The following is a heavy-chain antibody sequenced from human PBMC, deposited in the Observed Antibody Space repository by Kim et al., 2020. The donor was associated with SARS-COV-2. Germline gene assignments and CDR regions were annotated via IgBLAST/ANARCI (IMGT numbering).Heavy chain of an antibody. Sequence: GGSLRLSCAASGFTFSDYYMSWIRQAPGKGLEWVSYISSSGSTIYYADSVKGRFTISRDNAKNSLYLQMNSLRAEDTAVYYCARTIVVVPDAISDYWDQGTLVTVSS. CDR2: ISSSGSTI. CDR3: ARTIVVVPDAISDY. J-gene: IGHJ4*02. D-gene: IGHD2-2*02. V-gene: IGHV3-11*01. CDR1: GFTFSDYY.